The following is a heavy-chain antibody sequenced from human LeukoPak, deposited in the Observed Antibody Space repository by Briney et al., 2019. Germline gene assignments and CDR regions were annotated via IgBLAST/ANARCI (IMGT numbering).Heavy chain of an antibody. D-gene: IGHD3-22*01. CDR3: ARAGDSSGYYYNFDY. V-gene: IGHV4-4*07. J-gene: IGHJ4*02. Sequence: PSETLSLTCTEPGGSIRGFYWSWIRQPAGKGLEWIGRIHTSVGTNYNPSLKSRITMSVDTSKNQFSLKLSSVTAADTAVYYCARAGDSSGYYYNFDYWGQGTLVTVSS. CDR1: GGSIRGFY. CDR2: IHTSVGT.